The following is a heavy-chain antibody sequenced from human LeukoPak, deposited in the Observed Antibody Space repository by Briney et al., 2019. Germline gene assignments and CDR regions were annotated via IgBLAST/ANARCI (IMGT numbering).Heavy chain of an antibody. CDR2: ISSSGSTI. CDR3: ARGFRRGYSYGYNFDY. J-gene: IGHJ4*02. Sequence: PGGSLRLSCAASRFTFSDYYVSWIRQAPGKGLEWVSYISSSGSTIYYADSVKVRFTISRDNAKNSLYLQMNSLRAEDTAVYYCARGFRRGYSYGYNFDYWGQGTLVTVSS. CDR1: RFTFSDYY. D-gene: IGHD5-18*01. V-gene: IGHV3-11*04.